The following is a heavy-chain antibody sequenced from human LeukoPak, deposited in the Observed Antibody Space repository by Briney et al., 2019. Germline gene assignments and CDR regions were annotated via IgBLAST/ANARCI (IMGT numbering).Heavy chain of an antibody. CDR3: AREGRIGHFQH. CDR1: GGSFSGYY. V-gene: IGHV4-34*01. CDR2: INHSGST. D-gene: IGHD1-14*01. J-gene: IGHJ1*01. Sequence: SETLSLTCAVYGGSFSGYYWSWIRQPPGKGLEWIGEINHSGSTNYNPSLKSRVTISVDRPKNQFSLKLSSVTAADTAVYYCAREGRIGHFQHWGQGTLVTVSS.